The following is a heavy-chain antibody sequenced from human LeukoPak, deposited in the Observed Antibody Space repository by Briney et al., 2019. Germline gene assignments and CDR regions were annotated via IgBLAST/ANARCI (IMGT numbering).Heavy chain of an antibody. D-gene: IGHD6-13*01. CDR3: ARGSSFSNF. J-gene: IGHJ4*02. Sequence: PGGSLRLSCAASGFTFDDYAMHWVRQAPGKGLEWVSGISWNSGSIGYADSVKGRFTISRDNAKKFLYLQMNSLRAEDTAFYYCARGSSFSNFWGQGILVTVSS. CDR1: GFTFDDYA. CDR2: ISWNSGSI. V-gene: IGHV3-9*01.